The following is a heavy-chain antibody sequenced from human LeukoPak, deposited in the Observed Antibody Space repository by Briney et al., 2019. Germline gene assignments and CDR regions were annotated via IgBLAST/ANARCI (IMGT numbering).Heavy chain of an antibody. Sequence: PGGSLRLSCAASGFTFSSYAMSWVRQAPGKGLEWVSAISGSGGSTYYADSVKGRFTISRDNSKNTLYLQMNSLRAEDTAVYCCAKGNYGDYMTAFDYWGQGTLVTVSS. V-gene: IGHV3-23*01. CDR1: GFTFSSYA. CDR3: AKGNYGDYMTAFDY. J-gene: IGHJ4*02. D-gene: IGHD4-17*01. CDR2: ISGSGGST.